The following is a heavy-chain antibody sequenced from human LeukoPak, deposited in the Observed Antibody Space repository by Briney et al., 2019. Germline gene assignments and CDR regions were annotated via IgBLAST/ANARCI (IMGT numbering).Heavy chain of an antibody. V-gene: IGHV3-30*18. CDR2: ISYDGSNK. J-gene: IGHJ4*02. CDR1: GFTFSTYG. CDR3: AKGKWELLYYFDY. D-gene: IGHD1-26*01. Sequence: GGSLRLSCAASGFTFSTYGMHWVRQAPGKGLEWVAVISYDGSNKHYADSVKGRFTISRDNSKNTLYLQMNSLRAEDTAVYYCAKGKWELLYYFDYWGQGTLVTVSS.